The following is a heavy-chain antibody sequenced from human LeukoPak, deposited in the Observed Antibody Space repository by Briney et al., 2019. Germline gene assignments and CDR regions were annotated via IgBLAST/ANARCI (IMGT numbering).Heavy chain of an antibody. CDR2: IIPIFGTA. Sequence: SVKVSCKASGGTFSSYAISWVRQAPGQGLEWMGGIIPIFGTANYAQKFQGRVTITADESTSTAYMELSSLRSEDTAVYYCARFSSGRSWAFDIWGQGTMVTASS. V-gene: IGHV1-69*01. D-gene: IGHD6-19*01. CDR1: GGTFSSYA. J-gene: IGHJ3*02. CDR3: ARFSSGRSWAFDI.